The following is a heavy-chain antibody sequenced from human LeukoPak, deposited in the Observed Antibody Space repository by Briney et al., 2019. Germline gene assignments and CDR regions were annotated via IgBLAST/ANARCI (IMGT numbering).Heavy chain of an antibody. V-gene: IGHV4-59*08. D-gene: IGHD1-26*01. CDR1: GGSISSYY. CDR3: ARSVFLYSGSYSPFFDY. Sequence: PSGTLSLTCTVSGGSISSYYWSWIRQPPGKGLEWIGYTYYSGSTNYNPSLKSRVTISVDTSKNQFSLKLSSVTAADTAVYYCARSVFLYSGSYSPFFDYWGQRTLVTVSS. J-gene: IGHJ4*02. CDR2: TYYSGST.